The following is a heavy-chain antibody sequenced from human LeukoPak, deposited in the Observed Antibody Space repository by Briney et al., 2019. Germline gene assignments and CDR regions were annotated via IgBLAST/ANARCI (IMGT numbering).Heavy chain of an antibody. V-gene: IGHV3-23*01. D-gene: IGHD6-13*01. Sequence: GGSLRLSCAASGFTFSSYAMSWVRQAPGKGLEWVSAISGSGGSTYYADSVKARFTISRDNSKNTLYLQMNSLRAEDTAAYYCARTEAAAAQGFDSWGQGTLVTVSS. CDR2: ISGSGGST. CDR3: ARTEAAAAQGFDS. CDR1: GFTFSSYA. J-gene: IGHJ4*02.